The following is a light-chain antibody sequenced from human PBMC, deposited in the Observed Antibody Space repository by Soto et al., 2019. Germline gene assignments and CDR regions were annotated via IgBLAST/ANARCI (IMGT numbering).Light chain of an antibody. V-gene: IGKV4-1*01. Sequence: DIVMTQSPDSLAVSLGERDTINCKSSQSVLYSSNNKNYLAWYQQRPGQPPKLLIYWASTRESGVPDRLSGSGSGTDFTLTITSLQAEDVAVYYCQQYESTPPTFGQGTKLEIK. J-gene: IGKJ2*01. CDR3: QQYESTPPT. CDR2: WAS. CDR1: QSVLYSSNNKNY.